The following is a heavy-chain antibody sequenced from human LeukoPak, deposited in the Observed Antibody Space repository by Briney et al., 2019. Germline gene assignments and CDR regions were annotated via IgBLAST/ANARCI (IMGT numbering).Heavy chain of an antibody. CDR3: AGYFRGGSPDAFDI. D-gene: IGHD2/OR15-2a*01. J-gene: IGHJ3*02. CDR1: GGSISSYY. V-gene: IGHV4-59*01. Sequence: SETLSLTCTVSGGSISSYYWSWLRQPPGKGLEWIGYIYYSGSTNYNPSLKSRVTISVDTSKNQFSLKLSSVTAADTAVYYCAGYFRGGSPDAFDIWGQGTMVTVSS. CDR2: IYYSGST.